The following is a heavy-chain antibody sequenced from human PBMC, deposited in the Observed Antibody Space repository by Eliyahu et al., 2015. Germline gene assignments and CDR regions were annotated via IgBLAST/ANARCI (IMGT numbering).Heavy chain of an antibody. CDR1: GGSISSGNYH. J-gene: IGHJ4*02. CDR3: ARHNSPHLGSSSWYDY. Sequence: QLQLQESGPGLVKPSETLSLTCXVSGGSISSGNYHWGWIRQPPGKGLEWIGSIYYSGSTYYNPSLKSRVTISADMSKNQFSLKLSSVTAAETAVYFCARHNSPHLGSSSWYDYWGQGTLVTVSS. V-gene: IGHV4-39*01. CDR2: IYYSGST. D-gene: IGHD6-13*01.